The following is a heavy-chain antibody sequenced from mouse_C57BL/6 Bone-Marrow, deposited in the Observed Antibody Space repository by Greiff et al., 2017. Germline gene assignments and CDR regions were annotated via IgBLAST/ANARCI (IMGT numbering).Heavy chain of an antibody. J-gene: IGHJ4*01. V-gene: IGHV5-6*02. CDR3: ARRGGGYAMDY. CDR1: GFTFSSYG. Sequence: EVKLEESRGDLVKPGGSLKLSCAASGFTFSSYGMSWVRPTPDKRLEWVATISSGGSYTYYPDSVKGRFPMSRDNAKNTLDLQMSSRKYEDTAMYYWARRGGGYAMDYWGQGTSVTVSS. CDR2: ISSGGSYT.